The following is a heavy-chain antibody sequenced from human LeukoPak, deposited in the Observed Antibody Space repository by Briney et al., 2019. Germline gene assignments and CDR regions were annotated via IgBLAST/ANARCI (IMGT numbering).Heavy chain of an antibody. CDR3: ARGSYDSSGYYFPPGAFDI. J-gene: IGHJ3*02. D-gene: IGHD3-22*01. CDR2: IYYSGST. CDR1: GGSISSSSYY. Sequence: SETLSLTCTVSGGSISSSSYYWGWIRQPPGKGLEGIGGIYYSGSTYYNPSLKSRVTISVDTSKNQFSLKLSSVTAADTAVYYCARGSYDSSGYYFPPGAFDIWGQGTMVTVSS. V-gene: IGHV4-39*01.